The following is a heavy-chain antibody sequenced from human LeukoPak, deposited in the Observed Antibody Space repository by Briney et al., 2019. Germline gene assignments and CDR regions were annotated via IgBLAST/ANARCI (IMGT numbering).Heavy chain of an antibody. D-gene: IGHD3-22*01. CDR1: GFTFSSYA. V-gene: IGHV3-23*01. J-gene: IGHJ4*02. CDR3: AKGDYYDSSGLY. CDR2: ISGSGGST. Sequence: QSGGSLRLSCAASGFTFSSYAMSWVRQAPGKGLEWVSAISGSGGSTNYADSVKGRFTISRDNSKNTLYLQMNSLRAEDTAVYYCAKGDYYDSSGLYWGQGTLVTVSS.